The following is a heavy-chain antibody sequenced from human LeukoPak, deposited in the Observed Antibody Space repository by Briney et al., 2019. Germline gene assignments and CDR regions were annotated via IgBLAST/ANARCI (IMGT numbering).Heavy chain of an antibody. J-gene: IGHJ6*04. V-gene: IGHV1-69*05. Sequence: ASVKISCKASGGTFSSYAISWVRQAPGQGLEWMGGIIPIFGTANYAQKFQGRVTITTDESTSTAYMELGSLRSEDTAVYYCAETGANMQMDVWGKGTTVTVSS. CDR3: AETGANMQMDV. CDR2: IIPIFGTA. CDR1: GGTFSSYA. D-gene: IGHD1-26*01.